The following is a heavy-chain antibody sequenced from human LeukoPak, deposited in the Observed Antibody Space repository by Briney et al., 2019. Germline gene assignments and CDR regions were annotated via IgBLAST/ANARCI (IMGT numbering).Heavy chain of an antibody. D-gene: IGHD4-23*01. CDR1: GFTFSSYA. V-gene: IGHV3-23*01. CDR2: ISGSGGST. J-gene: IGHJ4*02. CDR3: AKDLGYGANSGLDY. Sequence: GGSLRLSCAASGFTFSSYAMSWVRQAPGKGLEWVSAISGSGGSTYYADSVKGRFTISRDNSKNTLYLQMNSLRAEDTAEYYCAKDLGYGANSGLDYWGQGTLATVSS.